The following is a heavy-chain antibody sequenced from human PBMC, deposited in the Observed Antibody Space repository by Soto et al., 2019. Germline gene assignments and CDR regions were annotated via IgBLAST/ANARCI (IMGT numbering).Heavy chain of an antibody. CDR1: GYTFTGYY. V-gene: IGHV1-2*02. J-gene: IGHJ5*02. Sequence: ASVTVSCKASGYTFTGYYMHWVRQAPGQGLEWMGWINPNSGGTNYAQKFQGRVTMTRDTSISTAYMELSRLRSDDTAVYYCARRVWDIVVVPAGFDPWGQGTLVTVS. CDR2: INPNSGGT. D-gene: IGHD2-2*01. CDR3: ARRVWDIVVVPAGFDP.